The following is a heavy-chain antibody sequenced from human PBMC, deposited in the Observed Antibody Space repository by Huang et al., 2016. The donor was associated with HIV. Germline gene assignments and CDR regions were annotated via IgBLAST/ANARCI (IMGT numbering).Heavy chain of an antibody. CDR2: INPNRGGT. Sequence: QVQLVQSGAEVKKPGASVKVSCKASGYTFTGYYMHWVRQAPGQGLEWMGWINPNRGGTNDAQKVQGRVTMTRDTSISTAYMELSRLRSDDTAVYYCGYDSSGLDAFDIWGQGTMVTVSS. CDR3: GYDSSGLDAFDI. V-gene: IGHV1-2*02. D-gene: IGHD3-22*01. J-gene: IGHJ3*02. CDR1: GYTFTGYY.